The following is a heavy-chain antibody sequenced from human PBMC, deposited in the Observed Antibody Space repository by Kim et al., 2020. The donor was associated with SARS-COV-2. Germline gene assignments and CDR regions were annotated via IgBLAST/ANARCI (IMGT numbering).Heavy chain of an antibody. CDR1: GFTFSSYS. D-gene: IGHD1-26*01. V-gene: IGHV3-21*01. Sequence: GGSLRLSCAASGFTFSSYSMNWVRQAPGKGLEWVSSISSSSSYIYYADSVKGRFTISRDNAKNSLYLQMNSLRAEDTAVYYCARAPVIGPGSGSYSRGGSYWGQGTLVTVSS. CDR2: ISSSSSYI. CDR3: ARAPVIGPGSGSYSRGGSY. J-gene: IGHJ4*02.